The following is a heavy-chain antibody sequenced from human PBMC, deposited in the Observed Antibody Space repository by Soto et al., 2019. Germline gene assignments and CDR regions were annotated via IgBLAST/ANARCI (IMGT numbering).Heavy chain of an antibody. V-gene: IGHV4-39*01. CDR2: ISYSGRT. Sequence: SETLSLTCTVSGASIITDNYFWVWIRQSPRRGLELIGSISYSGRTYDNPSLQSRVTISIDASKNQFSLKLTSVTTADTAVYYCARRRASDYGGNHHPYYFDRWGQGALVTVSS. J-gene: IGHJ4*02. CDR1: GASIITDNYF. D-gene: IGHD4-17*01. CDR3: ARRRASDYGGNHHPYYFDR.